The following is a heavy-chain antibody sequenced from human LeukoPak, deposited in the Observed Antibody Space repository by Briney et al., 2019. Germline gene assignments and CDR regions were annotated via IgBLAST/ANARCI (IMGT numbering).Heavy chain of an antibody. D-gene: IGHD3-22*01. J-gene: IGHJ4*02. CDR3: AKRRFDSSGYHFDY. Sequence: PGGSLRLSCAASGFTFSSYDMNWVRQAPGKGLEWVSTISGSDFGTYYADSVRGRFTISRDNSKNTLYTQMNSLRAEDTAVYYCAKRRFDSSGYHFDYWGQGTLVTVSS. CDR1: GFTFSSYD. V-gene: IGHV3-23*01. CDR2: ISGSDFGT.